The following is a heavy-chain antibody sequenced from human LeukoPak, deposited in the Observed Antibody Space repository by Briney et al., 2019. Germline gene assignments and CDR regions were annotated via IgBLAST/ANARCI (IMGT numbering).Heavy chain of an antibody. CDR2: INHSGST. D-gene: IGHD3-22*01. V-gene: IGHV4-34*01. Sequence: SETLSLTCTVSGGSISSYYWSWIRQPPGKGLEWIGEINHSGSTNYNPSLKSRVTISVDTSKNQFSLKLSSVTAADTAVYYCARGLPKYYYDRSRGSERLDYWGQGTLVTVSS. J-gene: IGHJ4*02. CDR1: GGSISSYY. CDR3: ARGLPKYYYDRSRGSERLDY.